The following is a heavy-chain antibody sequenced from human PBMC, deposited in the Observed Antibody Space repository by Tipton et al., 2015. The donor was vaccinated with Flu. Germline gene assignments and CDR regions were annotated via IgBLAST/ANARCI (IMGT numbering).Heavy chain of an antibody. CDR2: AYHTGLT. V-gene: IGHV4-38-2*02. Sequence: TLSLTCTVSGYSVTDGYYWGWIRQTPGMGLEWIGSAYHTGLTYFNPSFKTRVILSVDTSNNQFSLHLNSVTAADTAVYYCAIDLYGSGNGRFWGQGTLVTGAS. CDR3: AIDLYGSGNGRF. CDR1: GYSVTDGYY. D-gene: IGHD3-10*01. J-gene: IGHJ4*02.